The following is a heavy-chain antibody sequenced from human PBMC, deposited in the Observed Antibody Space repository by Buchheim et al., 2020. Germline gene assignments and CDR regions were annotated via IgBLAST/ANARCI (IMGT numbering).Heavy chain of an antibody. CDR1: GFTFNTYW. D-gene: IGHD3-10*01. V-gene: IGHV3-7*01. Sequence: EVQLVESGGALVLPGGSLRLSYAASGFTFNTYWMSWVRQAPGKGLEWVANINEDGSEKYYVDSVKGRITISRDNAKNSLYLQMNSLRAEDTAVYYCARGDKVGSVDPWGQGTL. CDR2: INEDGSEK. CDR3: ARGDKVGSVDP. J-gene: IGHJ5*02.